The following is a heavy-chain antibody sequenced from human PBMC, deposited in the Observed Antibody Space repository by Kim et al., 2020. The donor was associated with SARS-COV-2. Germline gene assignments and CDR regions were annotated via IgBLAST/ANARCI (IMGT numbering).Heavy chain of an antibody. J-gene: IGHJ4*02. CDR3: AREGGYSEFDY. V-gene: IGHV3-64*01. CDR2: ISSNGDST. D-gene: IGHD5-18*01. Sequence: GGSLRLSCAASGFTFSSYAMHWVRQAPGKGLEYVSAISSNGDSTYYANSVKGRFTISRDNSKNTLYLQMGSLRAEDMAVYYCAREGGYSEFDYWGQGTLVTVSS. CDR1: GFTFSSYA.